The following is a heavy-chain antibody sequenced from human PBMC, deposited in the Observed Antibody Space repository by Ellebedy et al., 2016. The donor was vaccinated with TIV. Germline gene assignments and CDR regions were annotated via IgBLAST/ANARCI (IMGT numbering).Heavy chain of an antibody. D-gene: IGHD3-10*01. CDR1: GGSLSRYF. CDR2: INPSGTT. CDR3: ARARGQDRYGTGSYFTD. J-gene: IGHJ4*02. V-gene: IGHV4-34*01. Sequence: MPSETLSLTCAVYGGSLSRYFWSWIRQAPGRGPEWTGEINPSGTTNYNPSLRSRVTMSVDTSKTQFSLRLTYVTAADTAVYYYARARGQDRYGTGSYFTDWGQGEMVTVSS.